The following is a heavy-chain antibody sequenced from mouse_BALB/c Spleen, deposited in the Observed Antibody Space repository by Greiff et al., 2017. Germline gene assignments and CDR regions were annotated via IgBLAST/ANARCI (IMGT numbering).Heavy chain of an antibody. V-gene: IGHV1S41*01. CDR3: ARNYYGSSYLYCYAMDY. Sequence: DLVKPGASVKLSCKASGYTFTSYWINWIKQRPGQGLEWIGRIAPGSGSTYYNEMFKGKATLTVDTSSSTAYIQLSSLSSEDSAVYFCARNYYGSSYLYCYAMDYWGQGTSVTVSS. CDR2: IAPGSGST. D-gene: IGHD1-1*01. CDR1: GYTFTSYW. J-gene: IGHJ4*01.